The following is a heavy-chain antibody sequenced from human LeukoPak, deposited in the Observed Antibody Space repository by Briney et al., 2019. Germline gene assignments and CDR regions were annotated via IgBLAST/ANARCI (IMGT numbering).Heavy chain of an antibody. V-gene: IGHV3-23*01. CDR1: GFTFSSYA. CDR3: ARAPYGNYYYYYMDV. CDR2: ISGSGGST. Sequence: QTGGSLRLSCAASGFTFSSYAMSWVRQAPGKGLEWVSAISGSGGSTYYADSVQGRFTISRDNSKNTLYLPMNSLRAEDTAVYYCARAPYGNYYYYYMDVWGKGTTVTVSS. J-gene: IGHJ6*03. D-gene: IGHD3-10*01.